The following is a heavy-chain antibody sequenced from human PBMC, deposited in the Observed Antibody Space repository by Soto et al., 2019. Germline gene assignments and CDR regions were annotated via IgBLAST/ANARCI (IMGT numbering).Heavy chain of an antibody. Sequence: PSATLSLTCTVSGGSISSSCRSWLRQPPGKGREWIEYIYYSGSTNYNPSLKSRVTISVDTAKNQFSLKLSSVTAADTAVYYCARARTEYSSSSGGAWFDPWGQGTLVTVS. CDR2: IYYSGST. CDR1: GGSISSSC. D-gene: IGHD6-6*01. V-gene: IGHV4-59*01. CDR3: ARARTEYSSSSGGAWFDP. J-gene: IGHJ5*02.